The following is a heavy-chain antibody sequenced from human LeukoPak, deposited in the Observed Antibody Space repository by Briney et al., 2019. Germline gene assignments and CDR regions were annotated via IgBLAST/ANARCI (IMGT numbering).Heavy chain of an antibody. J-gene: IGHJ4*02. Sequence: GGSLRLSCAASGFTFSSYAMSWVRQAPGEGLEWVSAISDSGGNTYYADSVKGRFTISRDNSKNTLYLQMNSLRAEDTAVYYCAKQDIRSSAWYDWGQGTLVTVSS. V-gene: IGHV3-23*01. CDR3: AKQDIRSSAWYD. CDR1: GFTFSSYA. CDR2: ISDSGGNT. D-gene: IGHD6-19*01.